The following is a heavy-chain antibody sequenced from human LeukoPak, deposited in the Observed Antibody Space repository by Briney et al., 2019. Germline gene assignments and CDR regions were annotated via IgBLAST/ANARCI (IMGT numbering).Heavy chain of an antibody. CDR1: GYSISGGYY. D-gene: IGHD3-16*01. CDR3: ARKQAANTYNHFDY. CDR2: MYHSGST. Sequence: SETLSLTCTVSGYSISGGYYWGWIRQPPGKGLEWIGSMYHSGSTYYDPSLKSRVTISVDTSKNQFSLKLSSVTAADTAVYYCARKQAANTYNHFDYWGQGTLVTVSS. V-gene: IGHV4-38-2*02. J-gene: IGHJ4*02.